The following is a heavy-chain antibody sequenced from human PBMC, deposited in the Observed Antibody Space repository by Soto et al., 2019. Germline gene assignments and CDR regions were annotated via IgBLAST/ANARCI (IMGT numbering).Heavy chain of an antibody. CDR1: GGSFSGYY. J-gene: IGHJ6*02. CDR2: INHSGST. D-gene: IGHD3-9*01. Sequence: SETLSLTCAVYGGSFSGYYWSWIRQPPGKGLEWIGEINHSGSTNYNPSLKSRVTISVDTSKNQFSLKLSSVTAADTAVYYCARARRLYYAILTGPPYYYYGMDVWGQGTTVTVSS. V-gene: IGHV4-34*01. CDR3: ARARRLYYAILTGPPYYYYGMDV.